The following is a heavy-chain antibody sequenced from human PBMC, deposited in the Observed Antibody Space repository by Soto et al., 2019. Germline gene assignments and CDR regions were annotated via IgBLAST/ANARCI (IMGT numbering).Heavy chain of an antibody. V-gene: IGHV3-48*02. D-gene: IGHD6-19*01. CDR1: GFTFSSYS. CDR2: ISSSSSTI. CDR3: ARDHDSSGWYDAFDL. Sequence: EVQLVESGGGLVQPGGSLRLCYAASGFTFSSYSMNWVRQAPGKGLEWVSYISSSSSTIYYADSVKGRFTISRDNAKNSLYLQMNSLRDEDTAVYYCARDHDSSGWYDAFDLWGQGTMVTVSS. J-gene: IGHJ3*01.